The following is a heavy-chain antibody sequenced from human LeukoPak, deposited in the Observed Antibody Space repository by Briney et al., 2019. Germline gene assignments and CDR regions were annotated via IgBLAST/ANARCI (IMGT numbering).Heavy chain of an antibody. CDR1: GYTFTSYD. Sequence: GASVKVSCKASGYTFTSYDINWVRQATGQGLEWMGWMNPNSGNTGYAQKFQGRVTMTRNTSISTAYMELSSLRSEDTAVYYCARARGGGCSDTSCYRHYSYYMDVWGKGTTVTISS. CDR3: ARARGGGCSDTSCYRHYSYYMDV. J-gene: IGHJ6*03. V-gene: IGHV1-8*01. CDR2: MNPNSGNT. D-gene: IGHD2-2*01.